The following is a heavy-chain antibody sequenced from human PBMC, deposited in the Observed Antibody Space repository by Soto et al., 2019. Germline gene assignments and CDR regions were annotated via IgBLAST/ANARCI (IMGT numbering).Heavy chain of an antibody. CDR3: ARVRATDYEIDY. CDR2: IKRDGSEK. J-gene: IGHJ4*02. V-gene: IGHV3-7*03. CDR1: GFMFGSYW. D-gene: IGHD4-17*01. Sequence: GGSLRLSCTASGFMFGSYWMTWVRHVPGKGLQWVANIKRDGSEKYYVDFVKGRFTISRDNADNSVFLDMNNLRVDDTATYYCARVRATDYEIDYWGQGALVTV.